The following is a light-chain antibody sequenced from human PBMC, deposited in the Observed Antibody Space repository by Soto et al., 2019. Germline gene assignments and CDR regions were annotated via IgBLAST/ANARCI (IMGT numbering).Light chain of an antibody. CDR3: HQYGSSTWT. CDR2: GAS. J-gene: IGKJ1*01. Sequence: EIVLTQSPGTLSLSPGERATLSCRASQSVSSSCLAWYQKKPGQAPRLLISGASSRATGIPDRFSGSGSGTDFNLTISRLETEDFAVYECHQYGSSTWTFGQGTKLDIK. V-gene: IGKV3-20*01. CDR1: QSVSSSC.